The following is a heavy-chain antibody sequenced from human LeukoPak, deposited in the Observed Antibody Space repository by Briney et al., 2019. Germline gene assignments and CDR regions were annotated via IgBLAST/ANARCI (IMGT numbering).Heavy chain of an antibody. Sequence: GGSLRLSCAASGFTFSSYEMNWVRQAPGKGLEWVSYISSSGSTIYYADSVKGRFTISRDNAKNSLYLQMNSLRAEDTAVYYCAREAARGYYMDVWGKGTTVTVSS. CDR2: ISSSGSTI. D-gene: IGHD6-6*01. J-gene: IGHJ6*03. CDR3: AREAARGYYMDV. CDR1: GFTFSSYE. V-gene: IGHV3-48*03.